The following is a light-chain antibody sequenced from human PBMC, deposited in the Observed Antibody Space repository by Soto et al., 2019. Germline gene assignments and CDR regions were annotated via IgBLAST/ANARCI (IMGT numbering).Light chain of an antibody. CDR1: SSDIGAGYD. CDR2: SNA. J-gene: IGLJ1*01. CDR3: QSYDSSLTTYV. Sequence: QSGLTQPPSASEAPGQRVTISCTGTSSDIGAGYDVHWYQQLPGAAPKLLIYSNAIRPSGVPDRFSASKSGTSASLAITGLRAEDEADYYCQSYDSSLTTYVFGTGTKVTVL. V-gene: IGLV1-40*01.